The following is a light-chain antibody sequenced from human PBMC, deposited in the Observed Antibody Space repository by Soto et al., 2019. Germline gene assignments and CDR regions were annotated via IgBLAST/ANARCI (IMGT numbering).Light chain of an antibody. V-gene: IGLV1-40*01. J-gene: IGLJ1*01. Sequence: QSVLTQPPSVSGAPGQRVTISCAGNRSNIGAGYDVHWFQQLPGTAPKLLIFANTNRPSGVPDRFSGSKSATSASLAITGLQAYDEADYYCQSYDSSLSGYVFGSGTKLTVL. CDR1: RSNIGAGYD. CDR3: QSYDSSLSGYV. CDR2: ANT.